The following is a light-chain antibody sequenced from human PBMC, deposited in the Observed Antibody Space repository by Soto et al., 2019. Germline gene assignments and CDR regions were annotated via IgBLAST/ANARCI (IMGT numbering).Light chain of an antibody. CDR2: GAS. CDR1: QSFSNSY. CDR3: QQYGSSPLLT. Sequence: EIVLTQSPGTLSLSPGERATLSCRASQSFSNSYLAWYQQRPGQAPRLLIYGASSRATGIPDRFSGSGSGTHFTLTITRLEPEDFAVYYCQQYGSSPLLTFGGGTKVEIK. V-gene: IGKV3-20*01. J-gene: IGKJ4*01.